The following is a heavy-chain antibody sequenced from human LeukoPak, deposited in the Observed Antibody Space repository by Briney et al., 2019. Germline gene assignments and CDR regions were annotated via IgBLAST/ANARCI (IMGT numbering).Heavy chain of an antibody. CDR3: ARVPSSTRYCSSTSCLKFFDY. CDR1: GYTFTGYY. D-gene: IGHD2-2*01. J-gene: IGHJ4*02. Sequence: GASVTVSCTASGYTFTGYYMHWVRQAPGQGLEWMGRINPNSGGTNYAQKFQGRVTMTRDTSISTAYMELSRLRSDNTAVYYCARVPSSTRYCSSTSCLKFFDYWGQGTLVTVSS. V-gene: IGHV1-2*06. CDR2: INPNSGGT.